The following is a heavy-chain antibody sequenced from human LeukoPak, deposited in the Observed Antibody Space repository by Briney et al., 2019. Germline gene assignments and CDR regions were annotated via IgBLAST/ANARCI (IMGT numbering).Heavy chain of an antibody. Sequence: SETLSLTCTVSGAPIRTYHWDWIRQAPGKGLEWIGCISDSGTTYYNPPLKSRVTISLDTSKNHFSLKLTSVTAADTAVYFCTKGYYEPFDYWGQGMMVTVSS. D-gene: IGHD3-22*01. V-gene: IGHV4-59*01. CDR1: GAPIRTYH. CDR3: TKGYYEPFDY. CDR2: ISDSGTT. J-gene: IGHJ4*02.